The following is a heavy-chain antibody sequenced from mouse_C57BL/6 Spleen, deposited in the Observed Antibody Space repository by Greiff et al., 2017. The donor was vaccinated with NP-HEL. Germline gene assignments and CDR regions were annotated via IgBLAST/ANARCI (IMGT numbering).Heavy chain of an antibody. CDR2: IYPRSGNT. J-gene: IGHJ4*01. CDR3: AREEDYEGSSPYAMDY. D-gene: IGHD1-1*01. CDR1: GYTFTSYG. Sequence: VQLQQSGAELARPGASVKLSCKASGYTFTSYGISWVKQRTGQGLEWIGEIYPRSGNTYYNEKFKGKATLTADKSSSTAYMEIRSLTSEDSAVYCCAREEDYEGSSPYAMDYWGQGTSVTVSS. V-gene: IGHV1-81*01.